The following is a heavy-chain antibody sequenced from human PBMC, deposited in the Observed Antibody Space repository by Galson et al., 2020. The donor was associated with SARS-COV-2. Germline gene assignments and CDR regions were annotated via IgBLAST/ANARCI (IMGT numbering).Heavy chain of an antibody. V-gene: IGHV4-39*01. D-gene: IGHD6-13*01. CDR2: IYYSGST. CDR3: ARSYSSSWYEWGRGGVFDY. J-gene: IGHJ4*02. CDR1: GGSISSSSYY. Sequence: SETLSLTCSVSGGSISSSSYYWGWIRQPPGKGLEWIGSIYYSGSTYYNPSLRSRVTIAADTSKNQFSLKLSSVTAADTAVYYCARSYSSSWYEWGRGGVFDYWGQGTLVTVSS.